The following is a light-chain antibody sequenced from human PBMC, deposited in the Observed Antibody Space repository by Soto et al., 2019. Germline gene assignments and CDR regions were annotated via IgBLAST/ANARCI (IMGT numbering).Light chain of an antibody. J-gene: IGKJ4*01. CDR2: AAS. Sequence: DIQMTQSPSSLSASVGDRDTITCRASQSIGSYLSWYQQKLGKAPKLLIYAASSLQSGVPSRFSGSGSGTDFTLTISSLQPEDFATYYCQQSYSTPPTFGGGTKVEIK. CDR3: QQSYSTPPT. V-gene: IGKV1-39*01. CDR1: QSIGSY.